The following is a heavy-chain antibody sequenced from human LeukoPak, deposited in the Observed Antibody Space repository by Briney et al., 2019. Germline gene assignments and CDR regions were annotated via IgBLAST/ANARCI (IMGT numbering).Heavy chain of an antibody. CDR2: IYYSGST. D-gene: IGHD3-16*01. Sequence: SETLSLTCTVSGGSISSYYWSWIRQPPGKGLEWIGYIYYSGSTSYNPSLKSRVTILVDTSKNQFSLKLTSVTAADTAVYYCARQIGFGVPLVFDYWGQGTLVTVSS. CDR1: GGSISSYY. J-gene: IGHJ4*02. CDR3: ARQIGFGVPLVFDY. V-gene: IGHV4-59*08.